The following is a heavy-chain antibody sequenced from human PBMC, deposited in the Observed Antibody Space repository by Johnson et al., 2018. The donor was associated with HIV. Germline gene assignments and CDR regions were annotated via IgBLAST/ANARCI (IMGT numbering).Heavy chain of an antibody. CDR1: GFTVSSNY. V-gene: IGHV3-66*01. J-gene: IGHJ3*02. CDR3: ARDSLVGGPPQVDAFDI. D-gene: IGHD3-10*01. CDR2: IYSGCST. Sequence: MLLVESGGGVVQPGRSLRLSCAASGFTVSSNYMSWVRQAPGKGLEWVSVIYSGCSTYYADSVKGRFTISSDNSKNTLYLQMNSLRAEDTAVYYCARDSLVGGPPQVDAFDIWGQGTMVTVSS.